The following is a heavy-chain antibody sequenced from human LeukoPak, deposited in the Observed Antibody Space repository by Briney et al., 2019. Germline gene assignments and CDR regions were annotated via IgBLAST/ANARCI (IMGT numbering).Heavy chain of an antibody. D-gene: IGHD3-22*01. CDR1: GFTFSSYS. V-gene: IGHV3-21*01. Sequence: GGSLRLSCAASGFTFSSYSMNWVRQAPGKGLEWVSSISSSSSYIYYADSVKGRFTISRDNAKNSLYLKMNSLRAEDTAVYYCASTPPTYYYDSWGQGTLVTVSS. CDR3: ASTPPTYYYDS. CDR2: ISSSSSYI. J-gene: IGHJ4*02.